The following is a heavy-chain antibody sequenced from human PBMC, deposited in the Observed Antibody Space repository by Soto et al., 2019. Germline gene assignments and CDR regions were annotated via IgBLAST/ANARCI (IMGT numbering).Heavy chain of an antibody. Sequence: EVQLVESGGGLVQPGGSLRLSCAASGFTVSSNYMSWVRQAPGKGLEWVSVIYSGGSTYYADTVKGRFTISRHNSKNTLYRQMSSLRAEDTAVYYCARVFGSSFDPWGQGTLVTVSS. D-gene: IGHD6-6*01. CDR2: IYSGGST. V-gene: IGHV3-53*04. CDR3: ARVFGSSFDP. J-gene: IGHJ5*02. CDR1: GFTVSSNY.